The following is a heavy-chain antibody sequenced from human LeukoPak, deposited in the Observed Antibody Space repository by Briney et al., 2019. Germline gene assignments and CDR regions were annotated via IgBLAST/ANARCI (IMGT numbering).Heavy chain of an antibody. D-gene: IGHD3-22*01. CDR1: GFTFSSYW. J-gene: IGHJ4*02. V-gene: IGHV3-74*01. Sequence: GGSLRLSCAASGFTFSSYWMHWVRQALGKGLVWVSRINSDGSSTSYADSVKGRFTISRDNAKNTLYLQMNSLRAEDTAVYYCASLDYYDSSGRLFDYWGQGTLVTVSS. CDR3: ASLDYYDSSGRLFDY. CDR2: INSDGSST.